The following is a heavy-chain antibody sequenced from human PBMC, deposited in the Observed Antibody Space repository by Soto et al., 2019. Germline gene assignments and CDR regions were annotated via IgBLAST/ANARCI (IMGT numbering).Heavy chain of an antibody. V-gene: IGHV4-30-2*01. J-gene: IGHJ4*02. CDR2: IYHSGNT. CDR1: GASISSGDYP. Sequence: SETLSLTCAVSGASISSGDYPWTWIRQPPGRGLEWIVYIYHSGNTYYNPSLKSRVTISVVRSKNQFFLELNYVTAAETALYYCALLGHSPGYFPSYFKSWGQGTLVT. D-gene: IGHD3-22*01. CDR3: ALLGHSPGYFPSYFKS.